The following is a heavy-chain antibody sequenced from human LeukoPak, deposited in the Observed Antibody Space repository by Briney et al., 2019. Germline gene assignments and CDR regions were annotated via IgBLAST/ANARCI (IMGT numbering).Heavy chain of an antibody. Sequence: GGSLRLSCAASGFTFSSYWMSWVRQAPGKGLEWVANIKQDGSEKYYVDSVKGRFTISRDNAKNSLYLQMNSLRAEDTALYYCAKDMGITMVRGAYMDVWGKGTTVTISS. CDR3: AKDMGITMVRGAYMDV. D-gene: IGHD3-10*01. CDR2: IKQDGSEK. V-gene: IGHV3-7*03. J-gene: IGHJ6*03. CDR1: GFTFSSYW.